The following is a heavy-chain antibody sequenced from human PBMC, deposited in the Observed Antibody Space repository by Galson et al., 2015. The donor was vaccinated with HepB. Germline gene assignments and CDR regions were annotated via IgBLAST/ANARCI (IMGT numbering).Heavy chain of an antibody. D-gene: IGHD3-16*02. CDR1: GGTFSSYA. Sequence: SVKVSCKASGGTFSSYAISWVRQAPGQGLEWMGGIIPILGIANYAQKFQGRVTITADKSTSTAYMELSSLRSEDTAVYYCARDVREEDYIWGSYRYQYYFDYWGQGTLVTVSS. J-gene: IGHJ4*02. CDR2: IIPILGIA. CDR3: ARDVREEDYIWGSYRYQYYFDY. V-gene: IGHV1-69*10.